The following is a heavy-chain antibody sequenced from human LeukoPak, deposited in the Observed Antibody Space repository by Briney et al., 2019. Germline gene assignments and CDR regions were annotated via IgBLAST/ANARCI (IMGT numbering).Heavy chain of an antibody. D-gene: IGHD3-10*01. CDR1: GFTFSSYW. V-gene: IGHV3-7*01. CDR2: IKQGGSEK. Sequence: GGSLRLSCAASGFTFSSYWMSWVRQAPGKGLEWVANIKQGGSEKYYVDSVKGRFTISRDNAKNSLYLQMNSLRAEDTAVYYCASNTKLLWTPILGGMDVWGQGTTVTVSS. CDR3: ASNTKLLWTPILGGMDV. J-gene: IGHJ6*02.